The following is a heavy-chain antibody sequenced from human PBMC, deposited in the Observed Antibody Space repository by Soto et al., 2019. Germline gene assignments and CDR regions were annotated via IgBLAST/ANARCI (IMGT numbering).Heavy chain of an antibody. CDR2: ISSGGST. J-gene: IGHJ4*02. CDR3: AKRRGAGGHFDY. V-gene: IGHV3-23*01. Sequence: GGSLRLSCAASGFTFSSYAMGWVRQAPGKGLEWVSVISSGGSTYYADSVRGRFTISRDNSKDTLSLQMNSLRAEDTAVYYCAKRRGAGGHFDYWGQGALVTVSS. CDR1: GFTFSSYA. D-gene: IGHD2-15*01.